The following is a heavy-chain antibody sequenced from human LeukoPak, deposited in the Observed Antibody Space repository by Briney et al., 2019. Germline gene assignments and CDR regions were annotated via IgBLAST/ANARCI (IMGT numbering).Heavy chain of an antibody. V-gene: IGHV5-51*01. CDR3: ARQYFDWLNAFDI. CDR1: GYSFTSYW. J-gene: IGHJ3*02. Sequence: GESLKISCKGSGYSFTSYWIGWVRQMPGKGLEWMGIIYPGDSDTRYSPSFQGQVTISADKSISTAYLQWSGLKASDTAMYYCARQYFDWLNAFDIWGQGTMVTVSS. CDR2: IYPGDSDT. D-gene: IGHD3-9*01.